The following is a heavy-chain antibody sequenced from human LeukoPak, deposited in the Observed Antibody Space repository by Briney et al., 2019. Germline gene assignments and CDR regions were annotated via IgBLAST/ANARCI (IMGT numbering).Heavy chain of an antibody. CDR3: TRHGNSGNDY. Sequence: GGSLRLSCAASRFTFSNYAMHWVRQAPGKGLEWVAVISYDGFDKYYADSVKGRFTISRDNSKNTVQLQLNSLKTEDTAVYYCTRHGNSGNDYWGQGTLVTVSS. D-gene: IGHD6-19*01. V-gene: IGHV3-30*04. J-gene: IGHJ4*02. CDR2: ISYDGFDK. CDR1: RFTFSNYA.